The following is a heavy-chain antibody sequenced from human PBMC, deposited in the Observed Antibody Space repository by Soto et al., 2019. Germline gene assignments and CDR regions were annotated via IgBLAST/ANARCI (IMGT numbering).Heavy chain of an antibody. V-gene: IGHV3-9*01. CDR2: ISWDSTTV. CDR3: ARARAWKEGMDV. Sequence: EVQLVESGGGLVQPGRSLRLSCSASGFTFDNCAMHWVRQAPGKGLEWVSGISWDSTTVGYADSVKGRFTISRDDAKNSLYLQMNSLRDEDSGVYYCARARAWKEGMDVWGQGTVVTVSS. J-gene: IGHJ6*02. D-gene: IGHD1-1*01. CDR1: GFTFDNCA.